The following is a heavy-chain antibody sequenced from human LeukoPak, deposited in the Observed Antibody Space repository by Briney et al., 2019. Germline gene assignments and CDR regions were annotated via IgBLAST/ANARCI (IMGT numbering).Heavy chain of an antibody. J-gene: IGHJ6*03. CDR2: IIPIFGTA. CDR1: GGTFSSYA. CDR3: ARVPGGAARYYYYYMDV. V-gene: IGHV1-69*13. D-gene: IGHD2-21*01. Sequence: SVKVSCKAPGGTFSSYAISWVRQAPGQGLEWMGGIIPIFGTANYAQKFQGRVTITADESTSTAYVELSSLRSEDTAVYYCARVPGGAARYYYYYMDVWGKGTTVTVSS.